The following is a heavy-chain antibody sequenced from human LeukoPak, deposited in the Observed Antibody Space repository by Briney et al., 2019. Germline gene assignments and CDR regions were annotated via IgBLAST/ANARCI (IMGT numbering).Heavy chain of an antibody. Sequence: GSLRLSCAASGFTFSSYWMHWVRQAPGKGLLWVSRIKNDGSSTNYADSVKGRFTISRDNAKNTLYLQINSLRAEDTAVYYCVRDAWMASTPLDYWGQGTLVTVSS. J-gene: IGHJ4*02. V-gene: IGHV3-74*01. CDR2: IKNDGSST. D-gene: IGHD5-24*01. CDR3: VRDAWMASTPLDY. CDR1: GFTFSSYW.